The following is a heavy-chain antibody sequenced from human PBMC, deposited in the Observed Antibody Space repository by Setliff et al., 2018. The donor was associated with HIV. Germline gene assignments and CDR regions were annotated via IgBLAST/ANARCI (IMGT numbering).Heavy chain of an antibody. D-gene: IGHD5-12*01. CDR3: ARAEMATIVAFDI. J-gene: IGHJ3*02. CDR2: IYDTGST. Sequence: KPSETLSLTCTVSGGSIGGFYWNWIRQSAGKGLQWIGRIYDTGSTKYNPSLKSRLTMSLDTSKNQFSLNLDSVTAADTAVYYCARAEMATIVAFDIWGQGTMVTVSS. V-gene: IGHV4-4*07. CDR1: GGSIGGFY.